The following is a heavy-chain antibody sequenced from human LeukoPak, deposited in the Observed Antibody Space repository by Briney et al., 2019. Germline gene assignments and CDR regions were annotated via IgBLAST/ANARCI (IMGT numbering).Heavy chain of an antibody. CDR3: ARDRDYYDSSGYYYEY. Sequence: ASVKVSCKASGYTFTGYYMHWVRQAPGQGLGWMGWINPNSGGTSYAQKFQGRVTMTRGTSISTAYMELSRLRSDDTAVYYCARDRDYYDSSGYYYEYWGQGTLVTVSS. J-gene: IGHJ4*02. D-gene: IGHD3-22*01. CDR1: GYTFTGYY. V-gene: IGHV1-2*02. CDR2: INPNSGGT.